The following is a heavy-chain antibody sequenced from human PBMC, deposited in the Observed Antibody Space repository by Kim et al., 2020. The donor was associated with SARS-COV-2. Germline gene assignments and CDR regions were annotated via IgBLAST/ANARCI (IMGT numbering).Heavy chain of an antibody. D-gene: IGHD3-10*01. CDR2: IYYSGST. J-gene: IGHJ4*02. CDR1: GGSISSSSYY. Sequence: SETLSLTCTVSGGSISSSSYYWGWIRQPPGKGLEWIGSIYYSGSTYYNPSLKSRVTISVDTSKNQFSLKLSSVTAADTAVYYCARGAGGVRGVIIWGQGTLVTVSS. CDR3: ARGAGGVRGVII. V-gene: IGHV4-39*01.